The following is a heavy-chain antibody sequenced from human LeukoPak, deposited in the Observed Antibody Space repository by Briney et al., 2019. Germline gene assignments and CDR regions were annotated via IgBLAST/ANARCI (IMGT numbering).Heavy chain of an antibody. V-gene: IGHV5-51*01. CDR2: IYPGDSDT. CDR1: GYSFSNYW. Sequence: GESLKISCKGLGYSFSNYWIGWVRQMPGKGLGWMGIIYPGDSDTKYSPSFQGQVTISADRAISTAYLQWSSLKASDTAMYYCARRSSQKGSFDPWGQGTLVTVSS. CDR3: ARRSSQKGSFDP. J-gene: IGHJ5*02. D-gene: IGHD6-13*01.